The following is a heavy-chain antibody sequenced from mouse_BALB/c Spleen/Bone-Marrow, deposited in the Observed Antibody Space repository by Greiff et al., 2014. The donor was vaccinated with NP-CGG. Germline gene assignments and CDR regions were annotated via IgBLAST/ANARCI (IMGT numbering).Heavy chain of an antibody. V-gene: IGHV1-84*02. CDR1: GYTFTDYY. J-gene: IGHJ4*01. CDR2: IYPGSGNT. CDR3: ANLGRYAMDY. D-gene: IGHD3-1*01. Sequence: VQLQQSGPGLVKPGASVRISCKAFGYTFTDYYINWVKQKPGQGLEWIGWIYPGSGNTKYNEKFKGKATLTVDTSSSTAYMQLSSLTSEDTAVYFCANLGRYAMDYWGQGTSGTVSS.